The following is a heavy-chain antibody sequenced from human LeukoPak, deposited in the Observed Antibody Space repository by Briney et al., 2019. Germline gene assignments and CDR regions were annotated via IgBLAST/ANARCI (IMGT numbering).Heavy chain of an antibody. J-gene: IGHJ4*02. D-gene: IGHD3-16*01. CDR2: IYSGGST. Sequence: PGGSLRLSCAASGFTFSSYAMSWVRQAPGKGLEWVSVIYSGGSTYYADSVKGRFTISRDNSKNTLYLQMNSLRAEDTAVYYCAREGGNGFFDYWGQGTLVTVSS. CDR1: GFTFSSYA. V-gene: IGHV3-66*01. CDR3: AREGGNGFFDY.